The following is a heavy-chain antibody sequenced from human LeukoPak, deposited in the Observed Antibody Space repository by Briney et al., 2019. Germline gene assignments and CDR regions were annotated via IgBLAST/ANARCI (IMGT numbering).Heavy chain of an antibody. CDR3: ARDLSATVTTTDHHFDS. CDR2: ISAYNDNT. D-gene: IGHD4-17*01. J-gene: IGHJ4*02. V-gene: IGHV1-18*01. Sequence: ASVKVSCKASGYTFTSYGISWVRQAPGQGLEWMGWISAYNDNTNYAQKLQGRVTMTTDTSTSTAYMELRSLRSDDTAVYYCARDLSATVTTTDHHFDSWGQGTLVTVSS. CDR1: GYTFTSYG.